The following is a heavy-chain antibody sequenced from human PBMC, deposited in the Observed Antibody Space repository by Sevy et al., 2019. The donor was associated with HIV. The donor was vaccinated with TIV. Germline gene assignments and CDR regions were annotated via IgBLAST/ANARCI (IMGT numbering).Heavy chain of an antibody. D-gene: IGHD3-3*01. CDR3: AKDVPDQSWYDDFWSGSPCFDY. Sequence: GGSLRLSCVGSGFRFGSQAMSWVRQAPGKGLEWVSGMSGRGDSRGYAHSVKGRLTISRDNSKNTVYLQMISLTAEDTALYYCAKDVPDQSWYDDFWSGSPCFDYWGRGILVTVSS. CDR2: MSGRGDSR. J-gene: IGHJ4*01. V-gene: IGHV3-23*01. CDR1: GFRFGSQA.